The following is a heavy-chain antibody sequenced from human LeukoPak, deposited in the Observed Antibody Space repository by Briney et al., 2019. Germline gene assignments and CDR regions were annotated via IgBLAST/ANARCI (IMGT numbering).Heavy chain of an antibody. CDR3: AKESMVRGVIRPVDY. V-gene: IGHV3-30*18. Sequence: SYDVSNKSYADSVKGRFTISRDNSKNTLYLQMNSLRAEDTAVYYCAKESMVRGVIRPVDYWGQGTLVTVSS. J-gene: IGHJ4*02. D-gene: IGHD3-10*01. CDR2: SYDVSNK.